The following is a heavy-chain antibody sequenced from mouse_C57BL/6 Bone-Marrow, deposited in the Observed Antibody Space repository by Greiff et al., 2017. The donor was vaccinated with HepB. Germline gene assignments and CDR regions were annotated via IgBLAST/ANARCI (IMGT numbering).Heavy chain of an antibody. D-gene: IGHD2-5*01. CDR3: VRRRLADYSNRYWYFDV. CDR1: GFSFNTYA. V-gene: IGHV10-1*01. CDR2: IRSKSNNYAT. J-gene: IGHJ1*03. Sequence: EVNVVESGGGLVQPKGSLKLSCAASGFSFNTYAMNWVRQAPGKGLEWVACIRSKSNNYATYYADSVKDRFTISRDDSDSMLYLQMNNLKTEDTAMNDCVRRRLADYSNRYWYFDVWGTGTTVTVSS.